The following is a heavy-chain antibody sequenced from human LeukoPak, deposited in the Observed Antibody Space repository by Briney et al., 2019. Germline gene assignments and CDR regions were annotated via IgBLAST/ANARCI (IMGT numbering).Heavy chain of an antibody. D-gene: IGHD1-26*01. CDR3: ARAAGGSYGADAFDT. CDR2: INPNSVGT. V-gene: IGHV1-2*02. Sequence: ASVKVSCKASGGTFSSYAISWVRQAPGQGLEWMGWINPNSVGTNYSQKFQGRGTITRATSINTAYMELRRLRSDATAVYYCARAAGGSYGADAFDTWGPGTMVTVSS. J-gene: IGHJ3*02. CDR1: GGTFSSYA.